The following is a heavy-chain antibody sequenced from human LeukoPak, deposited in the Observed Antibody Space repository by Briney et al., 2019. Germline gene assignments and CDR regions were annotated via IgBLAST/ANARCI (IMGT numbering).Heavy chain of an antibody. D-gene: IGHD1-26*01. Sequence: GRSLRLSCAASGFTFSSYGMHWVRQAPGKGLVWVSRINSDGSSTSYADSVKGRFTISRDNAKNTLFLQMNSLRAEDTAVYYCAAVVGSGSYYDFWGQGALVTVSS. CDR2: INSDGSST. V-gene: IGHV3-74*01. CDR1: GFTFSSYG. J-gene: IGHJ4*02. CDR3: AAVVGSGSYYDF.